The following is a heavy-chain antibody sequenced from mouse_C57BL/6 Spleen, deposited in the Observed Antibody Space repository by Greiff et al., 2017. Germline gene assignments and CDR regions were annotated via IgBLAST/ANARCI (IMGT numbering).Heavy chain of an antibody. J-gene: IGHJ4*01. D-gene: IGHD2-2*01. CDR1: GYTFTDYA. CDR2: ISTYYGDA. CDR3: ASPYGYDERADYYYAKGC. V-gene: IGHV1-67*01. Sequence: VQLQQSGPELVRPGVSVKISCKGSGYTFTDYAMHWVKQSHAKSLEWIGVISTYYGDASYNQKFKDKATMTVDKSSSTAYMELASLTSEDSAVYYCASPYGYDERADYYYAKGCWGQGTSVTVAS.